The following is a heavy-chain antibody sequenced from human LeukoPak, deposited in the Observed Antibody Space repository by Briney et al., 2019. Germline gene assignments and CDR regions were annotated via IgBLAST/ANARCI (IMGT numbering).Heavy chain of an antibody. D-gene: IGHD6-6*01. CDR2: IIPMFGTG. CDR3: ARNGEYSSSPINY. CDR1: GYTFTSYG. Sequence: ASVKVSCKASGYTFTSYGISWVRQAPGQALEWMGRIIPMFGTGDYAEKFQGRVTITADESTSTAYMELSSLRSEDTAVYYCARNGEYSSSPINYWGQGTLVTVSS. J-gene: IGHJ4*02. V-gene: IGHV1-69*13.